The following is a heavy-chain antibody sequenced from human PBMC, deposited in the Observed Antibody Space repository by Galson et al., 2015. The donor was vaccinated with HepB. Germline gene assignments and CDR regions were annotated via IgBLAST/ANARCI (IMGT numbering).Heavy chain of an antibody. D-gene: IGHD5-18*01. CDR3: ARDAPGKGLQPYDY. CDR1: GFTFSSYW. CDR2: IKQDGSEK. V-gene: IGHV3-7*03. Sequence: SLRLSCAASGFTFSSYWMSWVRQAPGKGLEWVANIKQDGSEKYYVDSVKGRFTISRDNAKNSLYLQMNSLRAEDTAVYYCARDAPGKGLQPYDYWGQGTLVTVSS. J-gene: IGHJ4*02.